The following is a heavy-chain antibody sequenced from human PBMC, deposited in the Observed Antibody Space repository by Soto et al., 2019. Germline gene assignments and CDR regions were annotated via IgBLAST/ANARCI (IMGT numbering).Heavy chain of an antibody. D-gene: IGHD2-2*01. J-gene: IGHJ6*02. CDR1: GFTFSSYD. CDR2: IGTAGDT. V-gene: IGHV3-13*01. CDR3: ARGGYCSSTSCYLYYYYGMDV. Sequence: GGSLRLSCAASGFTFSSYDMHWVRQATGKGLEWVSAIGTAGDTYYPGSVKGRFTISRENAKKSLYLQMNSLRAEDTAVYYCARGGYCSSTSCYLYYYYGMDVWGQGTTVTVSS.